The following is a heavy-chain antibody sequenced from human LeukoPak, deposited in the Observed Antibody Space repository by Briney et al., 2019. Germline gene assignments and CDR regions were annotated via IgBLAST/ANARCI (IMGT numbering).Heavy chain of an antibody. CDR2: ICSGGST. D-gene: IGHD7-27*01. Sequence: GGSLRLSCAASGFTFSSYAMSWVRQAPGKGLEWVSVICSGGSTYYADSVKGRFTISRHNSKNTLYLQMNSLRAEDTAVYYCARGGGQNGEFDYWGQGILVTVSS. CDR3: ARGGGQNGEFDY. J-gene: IGHJ4*02. V-gene: IGHV3-53*04. CDR1: GFTFSSYA.